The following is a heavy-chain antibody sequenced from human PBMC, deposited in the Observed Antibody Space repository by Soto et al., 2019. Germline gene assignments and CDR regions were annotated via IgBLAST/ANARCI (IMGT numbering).Heavy chain of an antibody. J-gene: IGHJ3*02. CDR2: IYYSGST. Sequence: QVQLQESGPGLVKPSQTLSLTCTVSGGSISSGDYYWSWIRQPPGKGLEWIGYIYYSGSTYYNPSLKRRVTISVDTSKNQFSLKLSSVTAADTAVYYCARDEKGITMSTAFDIWGQGTMVTVSS. V-gene: IGHV4-30-4*01. D-gene: IGHD3-22*01. CDR1: GGSISSGDYY. CDR3: ARDEKGITMSTAFDI.